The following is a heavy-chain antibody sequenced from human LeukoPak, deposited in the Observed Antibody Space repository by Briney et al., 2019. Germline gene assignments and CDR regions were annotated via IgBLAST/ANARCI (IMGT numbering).Heavy chain of an antibody. V-gene: IGHV3-30-3*01. CDR3: ARAYDWWELPHAFDI. Sequence: GGSRRLSCAASGLTFSSYAMHWVRQAPGKGLEWVAVISYDGSNKYYADSVKGRFTISRDNSKNTLYLQMNSLRAEDTAVYYCARAYDWWELPHAFDIWGQGTMVTVSS. CDR2: ISYDGSNK. D-gene: IGHD1-26*01. J-gene: IGHJ3*02. CDR1: GLTFSSYA.